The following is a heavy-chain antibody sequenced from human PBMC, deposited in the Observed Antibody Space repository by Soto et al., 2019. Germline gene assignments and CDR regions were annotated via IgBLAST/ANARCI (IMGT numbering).Heavy chain of an antibody. CDR2: IYYSGST. V-gene: IGHV4-39*01. CDR3: ASRVLSGYYIHDAFDI. Sequence: SETLSLTCTVSGGSISSSSYYWGWIRQPPGKGLEWIGSIYYSGSTYYNPSLKSRVTISVDTSKNQFSLKLSSVTAADTAVYYCASRVLSGYYIHDAFDIWGQGTMVTVSS. CDR1: GGSISSSSYY. J-gene: IGHJ3*02. D-gene: IGHD3-22*01.